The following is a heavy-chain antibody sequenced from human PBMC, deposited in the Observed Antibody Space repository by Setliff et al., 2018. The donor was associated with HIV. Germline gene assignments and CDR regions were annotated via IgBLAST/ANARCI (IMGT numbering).Heavy chain of an antibody. V-gene: IGHV4-34*01. CDR3: AREYYGPSGGWYFDL. CDR2: INHSGST. J-gene: IGHJ2*01. Sequence: LSLTCAVYGGSLSGYHWSWIRQSPEKGLEWIGEINHSGSTNYNPSLKSRVTISVDTSKNQFSLKLSSVTAADTAVYYCAREYYGPSGGWYFDLWGRGTLVTVSS. CDR1: GGSLSGYH. D-gene: IGHD4-17*01.